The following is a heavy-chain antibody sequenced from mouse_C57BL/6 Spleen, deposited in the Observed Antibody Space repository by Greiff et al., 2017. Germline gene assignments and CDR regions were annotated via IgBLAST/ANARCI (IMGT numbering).Heavy chain of an antibody. CDR1: GYTFTSYW. V-gene: IGHV1-64*01. CDR3: ARSTIDEDALDY. D-gene: IGHD1-1*01. CDR2: IHPNSGST. J-gene: IGHJ4*01. Sequence: QVQLQQPGAELVKPGASVKLSCKASGYTFTSYWMHWVKQRPGQGLEWIGMIHPNSGSTNYNEKFKGKATLTVDKSSSTAYMQLSSLTSEDSAVYYCARSTIDEDALDYWGQGTSVTVAS.